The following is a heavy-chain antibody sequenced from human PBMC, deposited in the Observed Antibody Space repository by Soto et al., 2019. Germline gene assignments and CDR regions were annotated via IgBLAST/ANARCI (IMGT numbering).Heavy chain of an antibody. CDR2: ISYDGSNK. CDR3: AKDPLRYCISTSCYAAGDY. V-gene: IGHV3-30*18. J-gene: IGHJ4*02. D-gene: IGHD2-2*01. CDR1: GFTFSSYG. Sequence: PGGSLRLSCAASGFTFSSYGMHWVRQAPGKGLEWVAVISYDGSNKYYADSVKGRFTISRDNSKNTLYLQMNSLRAEDTAVYYCAKDPLRYCISTSCYAAGDYWGQGTLVTVSS.